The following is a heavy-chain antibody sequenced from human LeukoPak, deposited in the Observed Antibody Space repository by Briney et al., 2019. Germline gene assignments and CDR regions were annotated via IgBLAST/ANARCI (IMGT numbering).Heavy chain of an antibody. CDR1: GGSISSSNYY. CDR3: AKEGSGRLRNWFDP. J-gene: IGHJ5*02. CDR2: IYYSGST. V-gene: IGHV4-39*07. D-gene: IGHD2-15*01. Sequence: SETLSLTCTVSGGSISSSNYYWGWIRQPPGKGLEWIGSIYYSGSTYYNPSLKSRVTISVDASKNQFSPKLSSVTAADTAVYYCAKEGSGRLRNWFDPWGQGTLVTVSS.